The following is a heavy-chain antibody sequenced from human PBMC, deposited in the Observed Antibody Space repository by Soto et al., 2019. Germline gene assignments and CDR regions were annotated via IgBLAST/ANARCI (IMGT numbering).Heavy chain of an antibody. V-gene: IGHV3-30-3*01. CDR3: ARAVAVGHYFDY. CDR1: GFTFSSYA. J-gene: IGHJ4*02. Sequence: GGSLRLSCAASGFTFSSYAMHWVRQAPGKGLEWVAVISYDGSNKYYADSVKGRFTISRDNSKNTLYLQMNSLRAEDTAVYYCARAVAVGHYFDYWGQGTLVPVSS. D-gene: IGHD6-19*01. CDR2: ISYDGSNK.